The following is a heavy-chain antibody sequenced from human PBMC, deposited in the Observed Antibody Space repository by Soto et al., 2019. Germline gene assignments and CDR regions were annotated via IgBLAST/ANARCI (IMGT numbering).Heavy chain of an antibody. Sequence: ASVKVSFKASGYTFTTYDINWVRQAPGQGLEWLGWMDPNSGSTGYAQNFQGRITMNRNISRNTAHMELSSLQSEDTAVYYCARERKFDFWRKGLDVWGQGTTVTVSS. V-gene: IGHV1-8*01. CDR3: ARERKFDFWRKGLDV. CDR1: GYTFTTYD. CDR2: MDPNSGST. D-gene: IGHD3-3*01. J-gene: IGHJ6*02.